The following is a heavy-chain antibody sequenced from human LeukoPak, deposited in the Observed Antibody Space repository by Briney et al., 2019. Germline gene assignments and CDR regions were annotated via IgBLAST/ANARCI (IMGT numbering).Heavy chain of an antibody. CDR2: ISYDGSNK. CDR1: GFTFSSYG. D-gene: IGHD6-19*01. V-gene: IGHV3-30*18. CDR3: AKGEYSSGWSVYYYYYGMDV. Sequence: GRSLRLSCAASGFTFSSYGMHWVRQAPGKGLEWVAVISYDGSNKYYADSVKGRFTISRDNSKNTLYLQMNSLRAEDTAVYYCAKGEYSSGWSVYYYYYGMDVWGQGTTVTVSS. J-gene: IGHJ6*02.